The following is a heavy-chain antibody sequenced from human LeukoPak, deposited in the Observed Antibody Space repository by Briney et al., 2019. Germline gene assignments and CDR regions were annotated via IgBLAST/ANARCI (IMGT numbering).Heavy chain of an antibody. J-gene: IGHJ4*02. CDR1: GGSISSYY. D-gene: IGHD1-26*01. CDR3: VRRMVGAIRPFDY. Sequence: SETLSLTCTVSGGSISSYYWSWIRQPPGKGLEWIGYMYYSGSTYYNPSLKSRVTISVDTSKNQFSLKLSSVSAADTAVYYCVRRMVGAIRPFDYWGQGTLVTVSS. CDR2: MYYSGST. V-gene: IGHV4-59*08.